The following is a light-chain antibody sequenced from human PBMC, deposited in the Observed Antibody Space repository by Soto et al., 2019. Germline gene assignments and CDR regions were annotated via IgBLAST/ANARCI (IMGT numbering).Light chain of an antibody. V-gene: IGLV2-18*02. CDR1: SSDVGSFDR. Sequence: QSALTQPPSVSGSPGQSVTISCTGTSSDVGSFDRVSWYQQPPGTAPKLIIYEITNRPSRVPYRFSGSKSDNTASLTISGLRTEDEADYYCSSSTSRNTYVFGTGTKLTVL. CDR2: EIT. J-gene: IGLJ1*01. CDR3: SSSTSRNTYV.